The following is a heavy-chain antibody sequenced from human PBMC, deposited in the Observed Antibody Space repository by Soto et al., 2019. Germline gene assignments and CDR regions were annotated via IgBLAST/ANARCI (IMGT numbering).Heavy chain of an antibody. D-gene: IGHD2-15*01. CDR2: INPNSGVT. J-gene: IGHJ4*02. CDR1: GYTFPDYY. Sequence: QVQLVQSGAEVKKPGASVRVSCKASGYTFPDYYIHWVRQAPGQGLECMGWINPNSGVTNYAQKFQHWVTMTRDTSTITAYMELSSLRSGDTAIYYCARGDCSGDNCYGPYYFDYWGQGTLVTVSS. V-gene: IGHV1-2*04. CDR3: ARGDCSGDNCYGPYYFDY.